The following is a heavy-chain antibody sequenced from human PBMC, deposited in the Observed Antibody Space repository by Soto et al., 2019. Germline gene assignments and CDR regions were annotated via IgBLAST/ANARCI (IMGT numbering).Heavy chain of an antibody. CDR1: GASITYGGYS. V-gene: IGHV4-30-2*01. J-gene: IGHJ4*02. Sequence: QLQLHQSGSGLVKASQTLSLTCTLSGASITYGGYSWSWIRQPPGKDLEWLGYISHLESTFYNPPFQSRLTLSIDRSKNQFSLKLASMTAADTAVYYCARGGGYDPFDYWGQGTLVTVAS. CDR3: ARGGGYDPFDY. CDR2: ISHLEST. D-gene: IGHD5-12*01.